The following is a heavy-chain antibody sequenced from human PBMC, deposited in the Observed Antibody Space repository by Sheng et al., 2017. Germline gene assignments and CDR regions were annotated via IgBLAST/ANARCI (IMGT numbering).Heavy chain of an antibody. CDR3: AKQYVDI. CDR1: GFIFRSYE. J-gene: IGHJ3*02. Sequence: EVQLVGSGGGMVQPGGSLRLSCAASGFIFRSYEMNWVRQAPGKELEWISYISSGGDIMFYADSVKGRFTISRDNAKNSLYLQMNSLRAEDTGVYYCAKQYVDIWGQGTMVTVSS. CDR2: ISSGGDIM. D-gene: IGHD4-4*01. V-gene: IGHV3-48*03.